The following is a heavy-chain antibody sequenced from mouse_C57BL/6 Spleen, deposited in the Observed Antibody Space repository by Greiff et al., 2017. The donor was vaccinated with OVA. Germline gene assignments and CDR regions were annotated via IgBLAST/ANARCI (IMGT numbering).Heavy chain of an antibody. V-gene: IGHV2-6*01. D-gene: IGHD1-1*01. Sequence: VQLKESGPGLVAPSQSLSITCTVSGFSLTSYGVDWVRQSPGKGLEWLGVIWGVGSTNYNSALKSRLSISKDNSKSQVFLKMNSLQTDDTAMYYCASSGGSSFWFAYWGQGTLVTVSA. CDR1: GFSLTSYG. CDR3: ASSGGSSFWFAY. J-gene: IGHJ3*01. CDR2: IWGVGST.